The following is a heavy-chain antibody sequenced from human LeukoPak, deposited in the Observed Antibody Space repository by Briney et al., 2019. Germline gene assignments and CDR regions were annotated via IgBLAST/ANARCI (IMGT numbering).Heavy chain of an antibody. CDR3: ARDLTGFWSGYSLSWFDP. CDR2: IYYSGST. V-gene: IGHV4-59*01. Sequence: PSETLSLTCTVSGGSISSYYWSWIRQPPGKGLEWIRYIYYSGSTNYNPSLKSRVTISVDTSKNQFSLKLSSVTAADTAVYYCARDLTGFWSGYSLSWFDPWGQGTLVTVSS. J-gene: IGHJ5*02. CDR1: GGSISSYY. D-gene: IGHD3-3*01.